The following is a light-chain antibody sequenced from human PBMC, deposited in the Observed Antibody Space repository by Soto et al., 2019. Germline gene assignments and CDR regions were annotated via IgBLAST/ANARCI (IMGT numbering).Light chain of an antibody. CDR3: QSYDSSLRGRV. CDR2: GNS. V-gene: IGLV1-40*01. Sequence: QSVLTQPPSVSGAPGQRVTISCIGSSSNIGAGYDVHWYQQLPGTAPKLLIYGNSNRPSGVPDRFSGSKSGTSASLAITGLQAEDEADYYCQSYDSSLRGRVFGAGPQLTVL. J-gene: IGLJ3*02. CDR1: SSNIGAGYD.